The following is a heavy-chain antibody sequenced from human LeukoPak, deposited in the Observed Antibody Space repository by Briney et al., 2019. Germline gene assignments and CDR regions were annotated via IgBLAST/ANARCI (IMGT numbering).Heavy chain of an antibody. D-gene: IGHD5-18*01. CDR1: GFAITSTYF. Sequence: PSETLSLTSTVSGFAITSTYFWAWIRQSPGEGLEWIATISHGGNTYYNPSLKSRVTMSIDTSKTQFSLKLTSVTAADTAVYYCARVNTPMATFDFWGQGTRVTVSS. CDR3: ARVNTPMATFDF. J-gene: IGHJ4*02. CDR2: ISHGGNT. V-gene: IGHV4-38-2*02.